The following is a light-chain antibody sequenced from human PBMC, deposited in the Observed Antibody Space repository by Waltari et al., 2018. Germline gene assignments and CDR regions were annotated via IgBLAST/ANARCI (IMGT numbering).Light chain of an antibody. CDR3: SSYGGSNNLL. V-gene: IGLV2-8*01. Sequence: QSALTPPPSTSGSPGQSVTISCTGTSSDIGGFNYVSWYQQHPGKAPKLLIFEVSERPSGVPDRFSASKSGNTASLTVSGLQAEDEAHYYCSSYGGSNNLLFGGGTKLTVL. CDR1: SSDIGGFNY. CDR2: EVS. J-gene: IGLJ2*01.